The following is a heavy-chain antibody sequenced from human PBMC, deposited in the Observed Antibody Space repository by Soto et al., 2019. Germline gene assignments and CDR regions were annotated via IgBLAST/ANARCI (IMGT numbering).Heavy chain of an antibody. CDR3: ARHSPYRGSTLDY. Sequence: QVQLLESGPGLVKPSETLSLTCTVSGGSISSYYWSWIRQPPGKGLEWIGYIYFTGSTNYNPSLRSRVTISVDTSKNQFSLQLSSVTAADTAMYYCARHSPYRGSTLDYWGQGTLVTVSS. D-gene: IGHD1-26*01. CDR2: IYFTGST. V-gene: IGHV4-59*08. J-gene: IGHJ4*02. CDR1: GGSISSYY.